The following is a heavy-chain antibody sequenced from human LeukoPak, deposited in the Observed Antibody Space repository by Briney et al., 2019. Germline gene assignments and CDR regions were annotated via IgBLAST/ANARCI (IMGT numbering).Heavy chain of an antibody. J-gene: IGHJ6*02. Sequence: ASVKVSCKASGYTFTGYYMHWVRQAPGQGLEWMGWINPNSGGTNYAQKFQGRVTMTRDTSISTAYMELSRLRSDDTAVYYCAREAVLGYCSSTSCPDHYYNYGMDVWGQGTTVTVSS. D-gene: IGHD2-2*01. CDR3: AREAVLGYCSSTSCPDHYYNYGMDV. CDR2: INPNSGGT. CDR1: GYTFTGYY. V-gene: IGHV1-2*02.